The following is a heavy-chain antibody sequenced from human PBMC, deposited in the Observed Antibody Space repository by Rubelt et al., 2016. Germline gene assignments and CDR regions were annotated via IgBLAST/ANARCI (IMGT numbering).Heavy chain of an antibody. Sequence: RRSGRQAPGKGLEWVANIRQDGSEKYYLDSVKGRFTISRDNAKDSLYLQMNSLRVEDTAVYYCVREGSSGSYSQYWGQGTLVTVSS. D-gene: IGHD1-26*01. CDR2: IRQDGSEK. J-gene: IGHJ4*02. CDR3: VREGSSGSYSQY. V-gene: IGHV3-7*01.